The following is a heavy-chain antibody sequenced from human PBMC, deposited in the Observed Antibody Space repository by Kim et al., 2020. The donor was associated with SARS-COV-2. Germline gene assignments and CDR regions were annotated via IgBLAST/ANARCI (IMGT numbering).Heavy chain of an antibody. CDR3: TTDKDDSSGWGGLDAFDI. Sequence: RGRVTISRDDSKNTLYLQMNSLKTEDRAVYYCTTDKDDSSGWGGLDAFDIWGQGTMVTVSS. V-gene: IGHV3-15*01. D-gene: IGHD3-22*01. J-gene: IGHJ3*02.